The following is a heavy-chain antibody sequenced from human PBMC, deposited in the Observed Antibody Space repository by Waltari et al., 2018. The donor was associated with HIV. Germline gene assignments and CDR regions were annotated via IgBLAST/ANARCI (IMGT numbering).Heavy chain of an antibody. Sequence: VQLMESGAGLVQYGGSLRPACAASGCTYPHYWLSWVRQTPGKGLEWVAYIKDDGSEKYYMGSVKGRFTISRDNAKNSMFLQMNSLRAEDTAVYYCARIGTFPHNYAIDFWGQGTTVTVSS. CDR2: IKDDGSEK. V-gene: IGHV3-7*01. CDR1: GCTYPHYW. J-gene: IGHJ6*02. CDR3: ARIGTFPHNYAIDF. D-gene: IGHD1-26*01.